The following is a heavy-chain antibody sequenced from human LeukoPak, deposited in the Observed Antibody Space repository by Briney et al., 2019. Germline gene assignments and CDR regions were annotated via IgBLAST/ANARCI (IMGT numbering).Heavy chain of an antibody. Sequence: ASVKVSCKASGGTFSSYAISWVRQAPGKGLEWMGGFDPEDGETIYAQKFQGRVTMTEDTSTDTAYMELSSLRSEDTAVYYCATLTVTREGEFDYWGQGTLVAVSS. CDR3: ATLTVTREGEFDY. J-gene: IGHJ4*02. D-gene: IGHD4-11*01. CDR2: FDPEDGET. CDR1: GGTFSSYA. V-gene: IGHV1-24*01.